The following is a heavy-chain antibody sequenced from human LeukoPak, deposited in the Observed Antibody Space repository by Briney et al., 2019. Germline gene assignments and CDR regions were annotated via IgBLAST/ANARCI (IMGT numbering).Heavy chain of an antibody. CDR1: GFTFSSYW. V-gene: IGHV3-7*01. CDR3: AREIYSSGWYDYYYYMDV. J-gene: IGHJ6*03. D-gene: IGHD6-19*01. CDR2: IKQDGSEK. Sequence: GGSLRLSCAASGFTFSSYWMSWVRQAPGKGLEWVANIKQDGSEKYYVDSVKGRFTISRDNAKNSLYLQMNSLRAEDTAVYYCAREIYSSGWYDYYYYMDVWGKGTTVTISS.